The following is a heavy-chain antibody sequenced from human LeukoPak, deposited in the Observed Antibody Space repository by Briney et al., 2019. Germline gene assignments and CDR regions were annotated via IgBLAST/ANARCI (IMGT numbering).Heavy chain of an antibody. CDR3: ARDHYDFWSGYLGYYFDY. J-gene: IGHJ4*02. CDR2: INPNSGGT. V-gene: IGHV1-2*02. CDR1: GYTFTGYY. Sequence: ASVKVSCKASGYTFTGYYMHWVRQAPGQGLEWMGWINPNSGGTNYAQKFQGRVTMTRDTSISTAYMELSRLRSDDTAVYYCARDHYDFWSGYLGYYFDYWGQGTLVTVSS. D-gene: IGHD3-3*01.